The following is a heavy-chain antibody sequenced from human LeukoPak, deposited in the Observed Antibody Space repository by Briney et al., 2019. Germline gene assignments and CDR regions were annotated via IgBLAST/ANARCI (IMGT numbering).Heavy chain of an antibody. CDR3: AKGGGYCSGGSCYNFDY. D-gene: IGHD2-15*01. J-gene: IGHJ4*02. CDR2: MNPNSGNT. Sequence: ASVKVSCKASGYTFTSYDINWVRQATGQGLEWMGWMNPNSGNTGYAQKFQGRVTMTRNTSISTAYMELSSLRSEDTAVYYCAKGGGYCSGGSCYNFDYWGQGPLVTVSS. V-gene: IGHV1-8*01. CDR1: GYTFTSYD.